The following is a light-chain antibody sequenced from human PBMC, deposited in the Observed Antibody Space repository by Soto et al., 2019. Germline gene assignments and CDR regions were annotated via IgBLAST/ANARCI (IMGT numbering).Light chain of an antibody. Sequence: EIVLTQSPATLSLSPGERATLSCRASQSISNFLAWYQQKPGQPPRLLIYDASKSVTDIPDRFIGSGSGTDFTLTISSLEPEDFAIYYCHQRSNWPPFTFGGGTKVEI. V-gene: IGKV3-11*01. CDR1: QSISNF. CDR3: HQRSNWPPFT. CDR2: DAS. J-gene: IGKJ4*01.